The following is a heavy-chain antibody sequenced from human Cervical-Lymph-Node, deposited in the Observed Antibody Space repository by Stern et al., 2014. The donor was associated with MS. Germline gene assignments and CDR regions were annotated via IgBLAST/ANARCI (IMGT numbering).Heavy chain of an antibody. CDR1: GYTFIAYY. V-gene: IGHV1-2*04. CDR3: AREGFCSGSTCYSTNY. Sequence: VQLVQSGAEVKKPGASVKVSCKASGYTFIAYYLHWVRQAPGQGLEWMGWIHPNSGCKKYAQKFQGWVTMTRDTSISTAYMELSRLRSDDTAVYYCAREGFCSGSTCYSTNYWGQGTPVTVSS. D-gene: IGHD2-15*01. CDR2: IHPNSGCK. J-gene: IGHJ4*02.